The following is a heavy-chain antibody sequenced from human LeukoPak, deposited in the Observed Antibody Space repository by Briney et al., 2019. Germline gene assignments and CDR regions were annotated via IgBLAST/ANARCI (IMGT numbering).Heavy chain of an antibody. CDR2: IHTSGTT. D-gene: IGHD4-17*01. V-gene: IGHV4-4*07. CDR3: ARDPQSYYGDYDWFDP. Sequence: SETLSLTCTVSGASISSYYWSWIRQPAGKGLEWIGRIHTSGTTNYNPSLKSRVTMSADTSKNQFSLKLRSVTAADTAVYYCARDPQSYYGDYDWFDPWGQGTLVTVSS. CDR1: GASISSYY. J-gene: IGHJ5*02.